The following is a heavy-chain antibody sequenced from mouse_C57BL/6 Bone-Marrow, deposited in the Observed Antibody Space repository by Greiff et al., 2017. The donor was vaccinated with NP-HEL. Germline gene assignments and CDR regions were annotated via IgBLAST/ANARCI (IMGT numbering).Heavy chain of an antibody. CDR2: IYPRSGNT. Sequence: LQESGAELARPGASVKLSCKASGYTFTSYGISWVKQRTGQGLEWIGEIYPRSGNTYYNEKFKGKATLTADKSSSTAYMELRSLTSEDSAVYFCARGDYYGSRPFAYWGQGTLVTVSA. V-gene: IGHV1-81*01. CDR3: ARGDYYGSRPFAY. D-gene: IGHD1-1*01. CDR1: GYTFTSYG. J-gene: IGHJ3*01.